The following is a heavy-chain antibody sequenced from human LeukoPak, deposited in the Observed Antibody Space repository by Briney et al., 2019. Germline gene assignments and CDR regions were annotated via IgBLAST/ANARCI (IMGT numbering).Heavy chain of an antibody. J-gene: IGHJ4*02. CDR1: GFTFDDYA. V-gene: IGHV3-9*01. CDR3: ARGVIAAGGNDFDY. CDR2: ISWNSGSI. D-gene: IGHD6-13*01. Sequence: GGSLRLSCAASGFTFDDYAMHWVRQAPGKGLEWVSGISWNSGSIGYADSVKGRFTISRDNAKNSLFLQMNSLRAEDTAVYYCARGVIAAGGNDFDYWGQGTLVTVSS.